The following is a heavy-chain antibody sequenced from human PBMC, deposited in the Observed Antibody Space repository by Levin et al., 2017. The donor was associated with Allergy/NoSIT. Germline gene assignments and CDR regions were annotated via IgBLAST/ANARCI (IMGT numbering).Heavy chain of an antibody. D-gene: IGHD6-13*01. V-gene: IGHV3-11*01. CDR3: ARESSWTFDY. J-gene: IGHJ4*02. CDR2: ISSSGTTV. CDR1: GFTFSDYY. Sequence: GGSLRLSCVISGFTFSDYYMSWIRQAPGKGLEWVSYISSSGTTVYYADSVKGRFTISRDNAKNSLYLQMNSLRAEDTAVYYCARESSWTFDYWGQGTLVTVSS.